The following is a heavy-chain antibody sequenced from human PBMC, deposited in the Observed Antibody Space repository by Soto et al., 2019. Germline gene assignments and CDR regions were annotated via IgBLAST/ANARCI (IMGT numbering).Heavy chain of an antibody. CDR2: ISGSGDNT. D-gene: IGHD1-1*01. CDR3: SKGRTYNYANYFDP. Sequence: EVQLLESGGDLVQPGVSLRLSCAASGCTFSSYSMSWVRQAPGKGPEWVLSISGSGDNTCYADSVKGRFIISRDNSKNTLYLQMSSLRVDATAVYSCSKGRTYNYANYFDPWGQVTLVTVSS. CDR1: GCTFSSYS. J-gene: IGHJ5*02. V-gene: IGHV3-23*01.